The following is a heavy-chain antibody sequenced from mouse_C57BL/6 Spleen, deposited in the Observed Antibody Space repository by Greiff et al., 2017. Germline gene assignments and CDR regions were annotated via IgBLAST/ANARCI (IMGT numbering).Heavy chain of an antibody. CDR3: ASNYGSRGAY. D-gene: IGHD1-1*01. Sequence: VQLQQSGPELVKPGASVKISCKASGYSFTGYYMNWVKQSPEKSLEWIGEINPSTGGTTYNQKFKAKATLTVDKSSITAYMQLKSLTSEDSAVYYCASNYGSRGAYWGQGTLVTVSA. J-gene: IGHJ3*01. CDR2: INPSTGGT. CDR1: GYSFTGYY. V-gene: IGHV1-42*01.